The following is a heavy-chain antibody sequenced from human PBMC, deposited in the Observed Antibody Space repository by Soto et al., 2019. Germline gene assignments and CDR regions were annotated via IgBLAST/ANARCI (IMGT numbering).Heavy chain of an antibody. CDR3: ARDLLIGYCSSTSCYRPNYYGMDV. D-gene: IGHD2-2*01. V-gene: IGHV1-2*04. Sequence: ASVKVSCKASGYTFTGYYMHWVRQAPGQGLEWMGWINPNSGGTNYAQKFQGWVTMTRDTSISTAYMELSRLRSDDTAVYYCARDLLIGYCSSTSCYRPNYYGMDVWRQGTTVPAP. CDR2: INPNSGGT. J-gene: IGHJ6*02. CDR1: GYTFTGYY.